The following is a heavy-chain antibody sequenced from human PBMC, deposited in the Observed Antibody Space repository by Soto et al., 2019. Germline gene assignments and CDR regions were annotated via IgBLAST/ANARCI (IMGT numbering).Heavy chain of an antibody. D-gene: IGHD4-17*01. CDR2: ISGSGGST. V-gene: IGHV3-23*01. J-gene: IGHJ5*01. CDR3: AKDTRYGDYVRWFDS. CDR1: GFPFTSYA. Sequence: EVQLLESGGDLVQPGGSLRLSCAASGFPFTSYAMSWVRQAPGKGLEWVSLISGSGGSTKYADSVKGRFAISRDSSKNTLYLQMNSLRAEDTAIYYCAKDTRYGDYVRWFDSWGQGTLVTVSS.